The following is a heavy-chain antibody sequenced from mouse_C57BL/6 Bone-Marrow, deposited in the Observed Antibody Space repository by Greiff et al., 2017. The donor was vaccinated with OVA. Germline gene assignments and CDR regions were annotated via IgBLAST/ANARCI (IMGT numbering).Heavy chain of an antibody. D-gene: IGHD1-1*01. V-gene: IGHV1-81*01. CDR1: GYTFTSYG. J-gene: IGHJ2*01. CDR3: ARCRYGSSYFDY. Sequence: QVQLQQSGAELARPGASVKLSCKASGYTFTSYGISWVKQRTGQGLEWIGEIYPRSGNTYYNEKFKGKATLTADKSSSTAYMELRSLTSEDSAVYFCARCRYGSSYFDYWGQGTTLTVSS. CDR2: IYPRSGNT.